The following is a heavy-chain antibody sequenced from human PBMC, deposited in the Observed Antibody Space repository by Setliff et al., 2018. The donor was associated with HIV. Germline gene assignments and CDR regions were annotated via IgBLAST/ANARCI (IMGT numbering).Heavy chain of an antibody. CDR1: GFTFSWYR. V-gene: IGHV3-30*03. J-gene: IGHJ4*02. CDR2: ISFDGSDK. D-gene: IGHD5-12*01. CDR3: AREFSGTRYRYFDS. Sequence: GGSLRLSCAASGFTFSWYRMDWVRQAPGKGLEWVAVISFDGSDKYYADSVKGRFTLSRDNSKNTLYLQMNSLRAEDTAVYYCAREFSGTRYRYFDSWGQGTLVTVSS.